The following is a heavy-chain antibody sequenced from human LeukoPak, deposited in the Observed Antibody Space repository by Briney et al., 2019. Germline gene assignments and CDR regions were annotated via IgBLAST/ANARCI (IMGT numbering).Heavy chain of an antibody. Sequence: GASVKVSCKASGYSFSSYYMHWVRQAPGQGLEWMGIINPSGGSTSYAQKFQGRVTMTRDTSTSTVYMDLSSLRSVDTAVYYCARSYGDYAFDPWGQGTLVTVSS. CDR1: GYSFSSYY. V-gene: IGHV1-46*01. CDR3: ARSYGDYAFDP. CDR2: INPSGGST. D-gene: IGHD4-17*01. J-gene: IGHJ5*02.